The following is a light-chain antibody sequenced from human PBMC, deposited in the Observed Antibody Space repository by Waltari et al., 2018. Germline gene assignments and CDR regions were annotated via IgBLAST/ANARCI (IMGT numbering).Light chain of an antibody. V-gene: IGKV1D-16*01. CDR2: KAS. Sequence: DIQMTQSPSSLSAYVGETVTITCRASQSISSWLDWYQQKPGKAPKFLIYKASSLQSGVPSRFSGSGSGTEFTLTISSLQPEDFATYYCLQYSNSLWSFGQGTKVEIK. CDR1: QSISSW. J-gene: IGKJ1*01. CDR3: LQYSNSLWS.